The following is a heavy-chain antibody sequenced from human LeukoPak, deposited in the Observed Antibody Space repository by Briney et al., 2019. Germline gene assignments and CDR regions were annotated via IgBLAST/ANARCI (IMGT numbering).Heavy chain of an antibody. J-gene: IGHJ4*02. Sequence: GGSLRLSCAASGFTFSSYGMHWVRQAPGKGLEWVAFIRYDGSNKYYADSVKGRFTISRDNSKNTLYLQMNSLRAEDTAVYYCAKSQRFGELSNLSGYWGQGTLVTVSS. CDR2: IRYDGSNK. CDR3: AKSQRFGELSNLSGY. D-gene: IGHD3-10*01. V-gene: IGHV3-30*02. CDR1: GFTFSSYG.